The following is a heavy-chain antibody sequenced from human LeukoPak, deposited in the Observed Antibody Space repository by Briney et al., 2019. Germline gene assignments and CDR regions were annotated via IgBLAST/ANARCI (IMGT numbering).Heavy chain of an antibody. Sequence: ASVKVSCKASGYTFTSYYMHWVRQAPGQGLEWMGIINPSGGSTSYAQKFQGRVTMTRDMSTSTVYMEVSSLRSEDTAVYYCATAPTHAYNWFDPWGQGTLVTVSS. D-gene: IGHD3-16*01. CDR2: INPSGGST. J-gene: IGHJ5*02. V-gene: IGHV1-46*01. CDR3: ATAPTHAYNWFDP. CDR1: GYTFTSYY.